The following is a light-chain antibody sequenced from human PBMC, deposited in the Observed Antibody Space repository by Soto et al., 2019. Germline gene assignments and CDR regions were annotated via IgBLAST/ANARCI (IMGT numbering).Light chain of an antibody. CDR3: QQYNNWPYT. CDR1: QSVSSN. J-gene: IGKJ2*01. V-gene: IGKV3-15*01. CDR2: GPS. Sequence: EIVMTQSPATLSVSPGVRATLSCRSSQSVSSNLAWYQQKPGQAPRLLIYGPSTRATGIPARLSGSGSGTEFTLTISSLQSEDFAVYYCQQYNNWPYTFGQGTKLEIK.